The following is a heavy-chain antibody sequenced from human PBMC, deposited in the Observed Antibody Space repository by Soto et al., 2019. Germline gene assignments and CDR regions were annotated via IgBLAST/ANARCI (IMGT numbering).Heavy chain of an antibody. CDR1: GFTFERSA. CDR2: ISWNSASI. V-gene: IGHV3-9*01. D-gene: IGHD2-15*01. CDR3: AKDICQGVPFSFYSAMDF. Sequence: GGSLRLSCAASGFTFERSAMHWVRQAPGRGLEWVSGISWNSASIGYADSVQGRFIVSRDNAEKSLYLQMNSLRSEDTALYFCAKDICQGVPFSFYSAMDFWGQGTTVTVSS. J-gene: IGHJ6*02.